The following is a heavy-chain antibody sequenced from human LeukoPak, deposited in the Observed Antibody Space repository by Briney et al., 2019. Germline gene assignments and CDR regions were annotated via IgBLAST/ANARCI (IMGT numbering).Heavy chain of an antibody. J-gene: IGHJ4*02. CDR2: IYTSGST. CDR3: ARDVGATFDY. D-gene: IGHD1-26*01. CDR1: GGSISSGSYY. V-gene: IGHV4-61*02. Sequence: PSQTLSLTCTVSGGSISSGSYYWSWIRQPAGKGLEWIGRIYTSGSTNYNPSLKSRVTISVDTSKNQFSLKLSSVTAADTAVYYCARDVGATFDYWGQGTLVTVSS.